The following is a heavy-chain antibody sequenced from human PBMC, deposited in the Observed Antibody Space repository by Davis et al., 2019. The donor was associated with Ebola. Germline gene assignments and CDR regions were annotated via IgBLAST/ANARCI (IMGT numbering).Heavy chain of an antibody. D-gene: IGHD3-9*01. CDR3: ARARDDDILTEYYFDY. CDR2: ISYDGSNK. CDR1: GFTFSNFA. Sequence: GASLKISCAASGFTFSNFAMHWVRQAPGKGLEWVAVISYDGSNKEYADSVKGRFTISRDNSKNTLYLQMNSLRAEDTAVYYCARARDDDILTEYYFDYWGQGTLVTVSS. J-gene: IGHJ4*02. V-gene: IGHV3-30*04.